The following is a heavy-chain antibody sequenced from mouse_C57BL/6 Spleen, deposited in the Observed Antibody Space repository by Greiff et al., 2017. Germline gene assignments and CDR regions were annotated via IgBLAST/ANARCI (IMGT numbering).Heavy chain of an antibody. CDR2: IYPSDSET. Sequence: QVQLKQPGAELVRPGSSVKLSCKASGYTFTSYWMDWVKQRPGQGLEWIGNIYPSDSETHYNQKFKDKATLTVDKSSSTAYMQLSSLTSEDSAVYYCARLRSGAMDYWGQGTSVTVSS. D-gene: IGHD3-1*01. V-gene: IGHV1-61*01. CDR3: ARLRSGAMDY. CDR1: GYTFTSYW. J-gene: IGHJ4*01.